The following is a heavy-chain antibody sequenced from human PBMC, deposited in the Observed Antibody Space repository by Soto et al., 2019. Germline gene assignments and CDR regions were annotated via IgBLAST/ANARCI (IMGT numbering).Heavy chain of an antibody. D-gene: IGHD3-10*01. CDR1: GFTFSNAW. Sequence: GGSLRLSCAASGFTFSNAWMSWVRQAPGKGLEWVGRIKSKTDGGTTDYAAPVKGRFTISRDDSKNTLYLQMNSMKTEDTAVNYCSIFILWFRQFGAASSWCPGLLVTVFS. J-gene: IGHJ5*02. CDR2: IKSKTDGGTT. V-gene: IGHV3-15*01. CDR3: SIFILWFRQFGAASS.